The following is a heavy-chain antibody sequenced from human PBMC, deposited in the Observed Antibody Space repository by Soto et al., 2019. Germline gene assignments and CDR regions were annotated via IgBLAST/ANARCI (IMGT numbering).Heavy chain of an antibody. CDR1: GGSVSSGSYY. CDR3: ARESRQWLALEDNH. Sequence: QVQLQESGPGLVKPSETLSLTCTVSGGSVSSGSYYWSWIRQPPGKGLEWIGYIYYSGSTNYNPSLKSRVTISVDTSKNQFSLKLSSVTAADTAVYYCARESRQWLALEDNHWGQGTLVTVSS. CDR2: IYYSGST. D-gene: IGHD6-19*01. V-gene: IGHV4-61*01. J-gene: IGHJ5*02.